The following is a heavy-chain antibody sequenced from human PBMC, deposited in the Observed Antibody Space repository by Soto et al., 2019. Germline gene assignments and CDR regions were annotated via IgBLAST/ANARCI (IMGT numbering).Heavy chain of an antibody. Sequence: GASVKVSCKASGYTFTSYDINWVRQATGQGLEWMGWMNPNSGNTGYAQKFRGRISMTRNTSISTAYMELSSLRSEDTAVYYCARVRYSSSHNWFDPWGQGTLVTAPQ. CDR3: ARVRYSSSHNWFDP. D-gene: IGHD6-6*01. V-gene: IGHV1-8*01. CDR2: MNPNSGNT. J-gene: IGHJ5*02. CDR1: GYTFTSYD.